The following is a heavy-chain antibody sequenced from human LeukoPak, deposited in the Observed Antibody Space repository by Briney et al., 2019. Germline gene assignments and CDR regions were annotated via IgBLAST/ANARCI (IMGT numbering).Heavy chain of an antibody. J-gene: IGHJ5*01. D-gene: IGHD4-11*01. CDR1: GGSISGTAFY. Sequence: PSETLSLTCTVSGGSISGTAFYWAWIRQPPGKGLEWIGSIYNTGTTYHNPSLKSRVTKSVDTSKNQFSLKLSSVTAADTAVYYCARHADYSIRQGFDSWGQGALVTVSS. CDR2: IYNTGTT. V-gene: IGHV4-39*01. CDR3: ARHADYSIRQGFDS.